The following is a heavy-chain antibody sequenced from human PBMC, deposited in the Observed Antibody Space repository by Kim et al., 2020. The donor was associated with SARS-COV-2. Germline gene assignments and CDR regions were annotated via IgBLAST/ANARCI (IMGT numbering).Heavy chain of an antibody. CDR1: SYTFDKYG. J-gene: IGHJ6*02. CDR2: ISAYNGNT. V-gene: IGHV1-18*04. CDR3: AGVLEASSNYYYYYYGMDV. D-gene: IGHD4-4*01. Sequence: ASVKVSCKASSYTFDKYGISWVRQAPGRGLEWMGWISAYNGNTNYAQNLQGRVTMTTDTSTSTAYMELRSLRSDDTAVYYCAGVLEASSNYYYYYYGMDVWGQGTTVTVSS.